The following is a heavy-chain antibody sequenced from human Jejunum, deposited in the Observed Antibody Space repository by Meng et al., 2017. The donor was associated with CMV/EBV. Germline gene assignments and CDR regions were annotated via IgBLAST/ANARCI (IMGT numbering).Heavy chain of an antibody. CDR2: ISYDGGGE. Sequence: TSGFIFSNNAMHWVRQAPGKGLEWVAVISYDGGGEYYADSVRGRFTVSRDNSKNTLYLQMNSLRPEDTAVYFCARDTYGSASSLFDYWGQGTLVTVSS. V-gene: IGHV3-30-3*01. CDR1: GFIFSNNA. D-gene: IGHD3-10*01. J-gene: IGHJ4*02. CDR3: ARDTYGSASSLFDY.